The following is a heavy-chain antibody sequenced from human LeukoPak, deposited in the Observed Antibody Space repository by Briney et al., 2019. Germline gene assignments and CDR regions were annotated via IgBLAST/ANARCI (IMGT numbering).Heavy chain of an antibody. J-gene: IGHJ4*02. D-gene: IGHD3-22*01. CDR3: ANSDSSGYYVDY. CDR2: IYYSGST. Sequence: KPSETLSLTCTVSGVSISSSSYYWGWIRQPPGKGLEWIGSIYYSGSTYYNPSLKSRVTISVDTSKNQFSLKLSSVTAADTAVYYCANSDSSGYYVDYWGRGTLVTVSS. V-gene: IGHV4-39*07. CDR1: GVSISSSSYY.